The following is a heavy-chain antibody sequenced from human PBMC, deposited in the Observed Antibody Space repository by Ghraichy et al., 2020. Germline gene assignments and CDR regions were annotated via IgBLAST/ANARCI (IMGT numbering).Heavy chain of an antibody. CDR2: ISYDGSNQ. D-gene: IGHD3-9*01. J-gene: IGHJ4*02. Sequence: SLNISCAASGFTFSTYGMHWVRQAPGKGLEWVAVISYDGSNQFYADSVKGRFTISRDNSKYTLYLQMNSLSAEDTAVYYCAKDRVLQYFGYYFDYWGQGTLVTVSS. CDR1: GFTFSTYG. CDR3: AKDRVLQYFGYYFDY. V-gene: IGHV3-30*18.